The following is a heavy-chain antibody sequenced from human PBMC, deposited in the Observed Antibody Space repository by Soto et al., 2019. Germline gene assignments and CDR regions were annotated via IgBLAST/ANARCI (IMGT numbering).Heavy chain of an antibody. D-gene: IGHD3-3*01. J-gene: IGHJ4*02. CDR1: GGSISSGGYY. Sequence: SETLSLTCTVSGGSISSGGYYWSWIRQHPGKGLEWIGYIYYSGSTYYKPSLKSRVTISVDTSKNQFSLKLSSVTAADTAVYHCARERFLEWLNYYFDYWGQGTLVTVSS. V-gene: IGHV4-31*03. CDR3: ARERFLEWLNYYFDY. CDR2: IYYSGST.